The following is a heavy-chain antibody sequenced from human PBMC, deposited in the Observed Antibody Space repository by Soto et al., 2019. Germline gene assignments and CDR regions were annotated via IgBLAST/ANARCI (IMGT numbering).Heavy chain of an antibody. V-gene: IGHV4-30-4*01. Sequence: SETRSRTWSVSGDSISNLDYFWAWIRQPPGQALEYIGYIYKSATTYYNPSFESRVVISVDTSKSQFSLNVTSVTAADTAVYFCARGRYCLTGRCFPNWFDSWGQGALVTVSS. CDR3: ARGRYCLTGRCFPNWFDS. J-gene: IGHJ5*01. CDR1: GDSISNLDYF. D-gene: IGHD7-27*01. CDR2: IYKSATT.